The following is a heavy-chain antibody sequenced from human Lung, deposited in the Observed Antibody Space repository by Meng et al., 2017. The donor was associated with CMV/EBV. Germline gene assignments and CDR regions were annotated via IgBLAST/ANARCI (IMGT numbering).Heavy chain of an antibody. CDR1: GDSITNHNW. D-gene: IGHD3-10*01. Sequence: QVQLRESGPALVKPSETLFLTCAVSGDSITNHNWWAWVRRPPGKGLEWIGEIPHRGSSAYNPSLKSRVSMSIDKSKNQFSLKLTSVTAADTAVYHCLRRSGGSVWGQGTLVTVSS. V-gene: IGHV4-4*02. J-gene: IGHJ1*01. CDR2: IPHRGSS. CDR3: LRRSGGSV.